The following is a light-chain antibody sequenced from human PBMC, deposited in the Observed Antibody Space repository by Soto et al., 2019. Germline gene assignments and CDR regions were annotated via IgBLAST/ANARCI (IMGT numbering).Light chain of an antibody. Sequence: QSVLTQPPSASGTPGQRVTISCSGSSSNIGSNTVNWYQQLPGTAPKLLIYSNNQRPSGVPDRFSGSKSCASAALAISGLQSEDEADYYCAAWDDGLNGPGVFGTGTKVTVL. V-gene: IGLV1-44*01. CDR2: SNN. J-gene: IGLJ1*01. CDR3: AAWDDGLNGPGV. CDR1: SSNIGSNT.